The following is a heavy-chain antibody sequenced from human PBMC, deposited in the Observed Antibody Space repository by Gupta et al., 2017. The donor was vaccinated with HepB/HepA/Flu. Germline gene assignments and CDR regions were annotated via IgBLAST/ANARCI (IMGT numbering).Heavy chain of an antibody. CDR1: GNSINIRSDY. J-gene: IGHJ4*02. CDR3: ARHRGFLTDLDY. V-gene: IGHV4-39*01. CDR2: ISYSGST. Sequence: QLQLQESGPGLVKPSETLSLTCTVSGNSINIRSDYWGWIRQPPGKGLEWIGSISYSGSTHYNPSLKSRVTISADTSKNQFPLRLNSVTAADTAVYYCARHRGFLTDLDYWGQGTLVTVSS. D-gene: IGHD3-3*01.